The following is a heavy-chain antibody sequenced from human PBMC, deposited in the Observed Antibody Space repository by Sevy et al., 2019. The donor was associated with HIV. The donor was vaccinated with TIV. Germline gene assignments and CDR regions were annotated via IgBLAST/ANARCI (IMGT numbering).Heavy chain of an antibody. CDR1: GFSFSNYV. CDR2: VSPTSLST. CDR3: AKLHSRMIPGNGALDY. D-gene: IGHD3-16*01. J-gene: IGHJ4*01. Sequence: GGSLRLSCTASGFSFSNYVMAWVRQAPGKGLEWVSSVSPTSLSTYYAESVKGRFTICRDNSKKAHYLQMNGLRAEDTAIYYCAKLHSRMIPGNGALDYWGRGTLVTVSS. V-gene: IGHV3-23*01.